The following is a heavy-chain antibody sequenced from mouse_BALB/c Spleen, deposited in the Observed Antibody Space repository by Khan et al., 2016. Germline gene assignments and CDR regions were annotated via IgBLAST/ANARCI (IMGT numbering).Heavy chain of an antibody. CDR3: ARSPYDYDVGFAY. V-gene: IGHV14-3*02. J-gene: IGHJ3*01. CDR2: IDPANGNT. CDR1: GFNIKDTY. Sequence: VQLQQSGAELVKPGASVKLSCTASGFNIKDTYMHWVKQRPEQGLEWSGRIDPANGNTKYDPKFQGKATITADTSSNTAYLQLSSLTSEDTAVYYCARSPYDYDVGFAYWGPGTLVTVSA. D-gene: IGHD2-4*01.